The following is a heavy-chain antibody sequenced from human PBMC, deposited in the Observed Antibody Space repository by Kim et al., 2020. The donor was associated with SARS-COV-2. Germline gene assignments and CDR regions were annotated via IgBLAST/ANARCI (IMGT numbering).Heavy chain of an antibody. CDR3: ARRGVFGNWFDP. D-gene: IGHD3-10*02. CDR2: IYYSGST. V-gene: IGHV4-39*01. J-gene: IGHJ5*02. CDR1: GGSISSSSYY. Sequence: SETLYLTCTVSGGSISSSSYYWGWIRQPPGKGLEWIGSIYYSGSTYYNPSLKSRVTISVDTSKNQFSLKLSSVTAADTAVYYCARRGVFGNWFDPWGQGT.